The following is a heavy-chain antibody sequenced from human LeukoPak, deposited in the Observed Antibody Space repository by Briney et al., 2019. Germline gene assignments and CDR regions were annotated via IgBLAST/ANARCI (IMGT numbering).Heavy chain of an antibody. V-gene: IGHV3-48*03. Sequence: PGGPLRLSCAASGFTFSSYEMNWVRQAPGMGLEWLSYISSSGSAIYYADSVKGRLTISRDNAKNSLYLQMNSLRAEDTAVYYCVRAKSVRYGSGWPTLFDYWGQGTLVTVSS. CDR3: VRAKSVRYGSGWPTLFDY. CDR2: ISSSGSAI. J-gene: IGHJ4*02. CDR1: GFTFSSYE. D-gene: IGHD6-19*01.